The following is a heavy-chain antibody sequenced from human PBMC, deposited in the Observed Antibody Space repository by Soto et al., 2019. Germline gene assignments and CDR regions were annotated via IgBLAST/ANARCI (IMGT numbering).Heavy chain of an antibody. Sequence: SETLSLTCTVSGGSISSYYWSWIRQPPGKGLEWIGYIYYSGSTNYNPSLKSRVTISVDTSKNQFSLKLSSVTAADTAVYYCARRVYDFWSGYPKWYFDYWGQGTLVTVSS. D-gene: IGHD3-3*01. J-gene: IGHJ4*02. CDR3: ARRVYDFWSGYPKWYFDY. CDR2: IYYSGST. CDR1: GGSISSYY. V-gene: IGHV4-59*08.